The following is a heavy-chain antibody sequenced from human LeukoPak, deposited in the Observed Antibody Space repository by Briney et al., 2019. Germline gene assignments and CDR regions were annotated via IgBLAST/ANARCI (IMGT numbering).Heavy chain of an antibody. J-gene: IGHJ4*02. D-gene: IGHD7-27*01. V-gene: IGHV1-2*02. Sequence: ASVKVSCKASGFTFTGYYMHWVRQAPGQGLEWMGWINPNSGGTNYAQNFQGRVTLTRDTSISTAYMELNRLRSDDTAVYYCARDSNWRFDYWGQGTLVTVSS. CDR1: GFTFTGYY. CDR2: INPNSGGT. CDR3: ARDSNWRFDY.